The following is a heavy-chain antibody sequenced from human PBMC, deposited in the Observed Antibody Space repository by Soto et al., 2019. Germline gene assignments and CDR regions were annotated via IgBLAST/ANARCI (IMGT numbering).Heavy chain of an antibody. Sequence: QVQLQQWGAGLLKPSETLSLTCAVYGGSFSGYYWSWIRQPPGKGLEWIGEINHSGSTNYNPSLKSRVNIAVDTSKNQFSLKLISVTDAATAVYYCARVDWDYGDGLYYYYGMDVWGQGTTVTGSS. V-gene: IGHV4-34*01. CDR2: INHSGST. J-gene: IGHJ6*02. CDR3: ARVDWDYGDGLYYYYGMDV. D-gene: IGHD4-17*01. CDR1: GGSFSGYY.